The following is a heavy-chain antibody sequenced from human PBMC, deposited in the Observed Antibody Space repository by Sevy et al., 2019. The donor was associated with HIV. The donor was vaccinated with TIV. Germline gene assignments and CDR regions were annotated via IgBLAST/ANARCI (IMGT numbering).Heavy chain of an antibody. V-gene: IGHV3-7*01. CDR1: GFTFSSYW. D-gene: IGHD3-16*02. J-gene: IGHJ4*02. CDR3: ARDSPPDDYVWGSYRSGTLFDY. Sequence: GGSLRLSCAASGFTFSSYWMSWVRQAPGKGLEWVANIKQDGSEKYYVDSVKGRFTISRDNAKNSLYLQMNSLRAEDTAVYYCARDSPPDDYVWGSYRSGTLFDYWGQRTLVTVSS. CDR2: IKQDGSEK.